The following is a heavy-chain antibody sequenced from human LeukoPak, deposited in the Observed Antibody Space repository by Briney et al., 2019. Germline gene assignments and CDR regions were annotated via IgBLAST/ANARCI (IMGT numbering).Heavy chain of an antibody. Sequence: GGSLRLSCAASGFTFSSYAMHWVRQAPGKGLEWVAVISYDGSNKYYADSVKGRFTISRDNSKNTLYLQMNSLRAEDTAMYYCARGSTTYYYYYGMDVWGQGTTVTVSS. CDR3: ARGSTTYYYYYGMDV. CDR2: ISYDGSNK. V-gene: IGHV3-30*04. D-gene: IGHD2-2*01. J-gene: IGHJ6*02. CDR1: GFTFSSYA.